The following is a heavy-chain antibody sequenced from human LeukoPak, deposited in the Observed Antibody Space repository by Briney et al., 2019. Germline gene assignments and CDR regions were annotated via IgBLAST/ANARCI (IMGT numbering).Heavy chain of an antibody. CDR2: MSSSGSTI. D-gene: IGHD3-22*01. Sequence: KPGGCLRLSCAASGFTFSDYYMSWIRQAPGKGLEWVSYMSSSGSTIYYADSVKGRFTISRDNARNSLYLQMNSLRAEDTAVYYCARVIVQYYDSSGYSLHYYYYYMDVWGKETTVTVSS. CDR1: GFTFSDYY. V-gene: IGHV3-11*04. J-gene: IGHJ6*03. CDR3: ARVIVQYYDSSGYSLHYYYYYMDV.